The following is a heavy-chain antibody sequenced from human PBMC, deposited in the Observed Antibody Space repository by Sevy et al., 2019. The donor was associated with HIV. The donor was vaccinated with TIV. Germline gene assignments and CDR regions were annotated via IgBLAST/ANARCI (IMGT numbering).Heavy chain of an antibody. Sequence: ASVKVSCKVSGYTLAKLSIHWVRQAPGKGLEWMGDFDPQYGETIYAQKFQGRVAMTEDTSTDTAYMELRSLRSEDTAVFYCAITKDYYDNSGYPFDYWGQGTLVTVSS. J-gene: IGHJ4*02. CDR2: FDPQYGET. CDR1: GYTLAKLS. CDR3: AITKDYYDNSGYPFDY. D-gene: IGHD3-22*01. V-gene: IGHV1-24*01.